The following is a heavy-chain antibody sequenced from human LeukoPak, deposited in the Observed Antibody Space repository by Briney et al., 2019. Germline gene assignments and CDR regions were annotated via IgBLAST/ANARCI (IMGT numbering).Heavy chain of an antibody. D-gene: IGHD6-13*01. CDR2: IYSGGST. CDR1: GFTVSSNY. V-gene: IGHV3-53*01. J-gene: IGHJ4*02. Sequence: GGSLRLSCAASGFTVSSNYMSWVRQAPGKWLEWVSVIYSGGSTYYADSVKGRFTISRDNSKNTLYLQMNSLRAEDTAVYYCASGLNKAAGVEVRDYWGQGTLVTVSS. CDR3: ASGLNKAAGVEVRDY.